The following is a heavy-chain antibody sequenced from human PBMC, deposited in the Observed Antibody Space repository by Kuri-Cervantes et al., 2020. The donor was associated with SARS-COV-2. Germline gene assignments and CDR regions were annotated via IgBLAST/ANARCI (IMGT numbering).Heavy chain of an antibody. D-gene: IGHD6-6*01. CDR2: IYYSGST. V-gene: IGHV4-39*07. CDR3: ARDRRRRPAGFDP. J-gene: IGHJ5*02. Sequence: SETLSLTCTVSGGSISSSSYYWGWIRQPPGKGLEWIGSIYYSGSTYYNPSLKSRVTISVDKPRNQFSLKLSSMTAADTALYYCARDRRRRPAGFDPWGQGTLVTVSS. CDR1: GGSISSSSYY.